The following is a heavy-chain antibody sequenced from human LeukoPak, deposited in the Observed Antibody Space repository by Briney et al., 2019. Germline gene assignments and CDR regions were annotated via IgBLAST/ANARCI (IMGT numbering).Heavy chain of an antibody. V-gene: IGHV3-48*04. CDR1: GFTFSSYS. CDR2: ISSSSSTI. J-gene: IGHJ4*02. Sequence: GGSLRLSCAASGFTFSSYSMNWVRQAPGKGLEWVSYISSSSSTIYYADSVRGRFTISRDNAKNSLYLQMNSLRAEDTAVYYCVSGVTTVDYWGQGTLVTVSS. CDR3: VSGVTTVDY. D-gene: IGHD4-11*01.